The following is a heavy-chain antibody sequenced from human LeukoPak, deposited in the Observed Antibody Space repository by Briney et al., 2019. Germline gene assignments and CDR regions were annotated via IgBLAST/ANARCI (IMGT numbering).Heavy chain of an antibody. Sequence: GASVKVSCKASGYTFNDHYLHWVRQAPGQGLEWMGWINPKSGGTNYAQKLRGRVTMTTDTSTSTAYMELRSLRSDDTAEYYCARGNSGYDLLLFDYWGQGTLVTVSS. CDR1: GYTFNDHY. CDR2: INPKSGGT. J-gene: IGHJ4*02. CDR3: ARGNSGYDLLLFDY. V-gene: IGHV1-2*02. D-gene: IGHD5-12*01.